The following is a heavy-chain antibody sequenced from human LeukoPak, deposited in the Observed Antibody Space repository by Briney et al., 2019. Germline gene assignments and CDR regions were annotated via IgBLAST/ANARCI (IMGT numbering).Heavy chain of an antibody. CDR2: IYYSGNT. D-gene: IGHD3-10*01. V-gene: IGHV4-59*01. CDR3: AGDTYGFDY. Sequence: SETLSLTCTVSDGSISNYYWNWIRQPPGKRLEWIGYIYYSGNTFYNPSLKSRVTMSIDTSKNQFSLKLTSVTAADSAVYYCAGDTYGFDYWGQGTLVTVSS. J-gene: IGHJ4*02. CDR1: DGSISNYY.